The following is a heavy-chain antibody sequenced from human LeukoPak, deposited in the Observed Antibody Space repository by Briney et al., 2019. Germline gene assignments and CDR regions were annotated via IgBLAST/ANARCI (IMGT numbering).Heavy chain of an antibody. J-gene: IGHJ4*02. CDR3: TKDLWESGLKAFDY. D-gene: IGHD3-3*01. CDR1: GFSFTIFA. CDR2: ISRSGGST. V-gene: IGHV3-23*01. Sequence: GGSLKLSCAASGFSFTIFAMTWVRQTPGKGLEWVSAISRSGGSTYYAGSVKGRFTISRDNSKNTLYLQMNSLRAEDTAVYYCTKDLWESGLKAFDYWGQGTLVTVSS.